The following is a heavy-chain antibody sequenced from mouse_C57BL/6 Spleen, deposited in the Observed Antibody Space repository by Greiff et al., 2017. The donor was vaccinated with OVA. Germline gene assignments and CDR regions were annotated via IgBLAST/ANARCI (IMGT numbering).Heavy chain of an antibody. V-gene: IGHV1-15*01. D-gene: IGHD4-1*01. CDR3: TRLGHYYAMDY. J-gene: IGHJ4*01. CDR1: GYTFTDYE. Sequence: VQLKESGAELVRPGASVTLSCKASGYTFTDYEMHWVKQTPVHGLEWIGAIDPETGGTAYNQKFKGKAILTADKSSSTAYMELRSLTSEDSAVYYCTRLGHYYAMDYWGQGTSVTVSS. CDR2: IDPETGGT.